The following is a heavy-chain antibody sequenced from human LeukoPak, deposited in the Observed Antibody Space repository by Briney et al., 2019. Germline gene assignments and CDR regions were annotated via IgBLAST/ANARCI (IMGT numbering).Heavy chain of an antibody. D-gene: IGHD3-22*01. V-gene: IGHV3-33*01. J-gene: IGHJ2*01. CDR3: STNPSSGYRFDL. CDR1: GFTFSSYG. CDR2: IWYDGSNK. Sequence: GGSLRLSCAASGFTFSSYGMHWVRQAPGKGLEWVAVIWYDGSNKDYVDSVKGRFTISRDNSKNTLYLQMNSLRAEDSAVYYCSTNPSSGYRFDLWGRGTLVTVSS.